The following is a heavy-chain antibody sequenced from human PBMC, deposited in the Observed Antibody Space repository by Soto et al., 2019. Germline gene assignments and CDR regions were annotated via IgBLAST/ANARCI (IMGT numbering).Heavy chain of an antibody. CDR2: INPSGGST. V-gene: IGHV1-46*01. J-gene: IGHJ6*03. CDR1: GYTFTSYY. D-gene: IGHD1-1*01. Sequence: ASVKVSCKASGYTFTSYYMHWVRQAPGQGLEWMGIINPSGGSTSYAQKFQGRVTMTRDTSTSTVYMELSSLRSEDTAVYYCARDRRVHDRYYYYYYRDVWGKGTTVTVSS. CDR3: ARDRRVHDRYYYYYYRDV.